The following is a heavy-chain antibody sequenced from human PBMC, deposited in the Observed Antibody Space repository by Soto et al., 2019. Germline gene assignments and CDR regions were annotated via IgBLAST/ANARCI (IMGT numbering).Heavy chain of an antibody. CDR1: GFTFSNAW. CDR2: IKSKTDGGTT. CDR3: TARSRLVRIEY. D-gene: IGHD6-6*01. V-gene: IGHV3-15*01. Sequence: EVQLVESGGGLVKPGGSLRLSCAASGFTFSNAWMSWVRQAPGKGLEWVGRIKSKTDGGTTDYAAPVKGRFTISRDDSKNTLDLQMNSLKTEDTAVYYCTARSRLVRIEYWGRGTLVTVSS. J-gene: IGHJ4*02.